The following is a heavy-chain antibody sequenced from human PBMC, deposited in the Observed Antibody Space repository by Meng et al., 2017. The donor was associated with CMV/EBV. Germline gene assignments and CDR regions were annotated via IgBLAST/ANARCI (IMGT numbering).Heavy chain of an antibody. Sequence: GESLKISCAASGFTFSSYWMHWVRQAPGKGLVWVSRINSDGSSTSYADSVKGRFTISRDNAKNTLYLQMNSLRAEDTAVYYYARLERLLVHPYYYYGMDVWGQGTTVTVSS. CDR3: ARLERLLVHPYYYYGMDV. CDR2: INSDGSST. J-gene: IGHJ6*02. CDR1: GFTFSSYW. D-gene: IGHD6-6*01. V-gene: IGHV3-74*01.